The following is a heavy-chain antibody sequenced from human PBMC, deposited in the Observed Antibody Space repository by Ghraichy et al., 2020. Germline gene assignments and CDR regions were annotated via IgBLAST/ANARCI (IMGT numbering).Heavy chain of an antibody. CDR2: INYDGSNE. CDR1: GFTFSSYA. V-gene: IGHV3-33*01. J-gene: IGHJ4*02. CDR3: ARGLGPGAWLMDY. D-gene: IGHD3-10*01. Sequence: GGSLRLSCAASGFTFSSYAMHWVRHVPGKGLEWVAVINYDGSNEHYADSMKSRFTISRDNSNNTLWLQMSSLGAEDTAVYYCARGLGPGAWLMDYWGQGTLVTVSS.